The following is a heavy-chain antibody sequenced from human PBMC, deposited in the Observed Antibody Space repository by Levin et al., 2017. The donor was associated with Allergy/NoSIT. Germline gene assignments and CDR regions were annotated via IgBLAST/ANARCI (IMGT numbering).Heavy chain of an antibody. J-gene: IGHJ4*02. D-gene: IGHD3-10*02. V-gene: IGHV3-30*14. Sequence: GGSLRLSCAVAGLPFGSHAMHWFRHAPGKGLEWVARISFDGVHQHYADSVQGRFIISRDNFRNILYLQMNSLRPEDTAIYYCARDLVRVGATSFDHWGQGTLVTVSP. CDR2: ISFDGVHQ. CDR1: GLPFGSHA. CDR3: ARDLVRVGATSFDH.